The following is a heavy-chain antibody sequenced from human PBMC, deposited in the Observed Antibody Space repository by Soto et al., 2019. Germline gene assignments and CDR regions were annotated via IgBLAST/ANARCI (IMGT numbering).Heavy chain of an antibody. CDR3: ARGGWNGDIVLVPGAMRYCMDV. D-gene: IGHD2-2*01. CDR1: GYTFTSYD. J-gene: IGHJ6*04. Sequence: ASVKVSCKASGYTFTSYDINWVRQATGQGLEWMGWMNPNSGNTGYAQKFQGRVTMTRNTSISTAYMELSSLRSEDTAVYYCARGGWNGDIVLVPGAMRYCMDVWGKRITVTVSS. V-gene: IGHV1-8*01. CDR2: MNPNSGNT.